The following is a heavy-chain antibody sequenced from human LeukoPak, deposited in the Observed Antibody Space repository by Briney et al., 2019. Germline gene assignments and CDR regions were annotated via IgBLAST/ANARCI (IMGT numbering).Heavy chain of an antibody. J-gene: IGHJ5*02. D-gene: IGHD3-22*01. CDR3: VRDDYDSSTYYGAFWFDP. Sequence: SETLSLTCTVSGVSISSGSFYWSWIRQPAGKGLKWIGRIYTNENTYYNPSLKSRVSMSVDTSKNQFSLKLSSVTAADTAVYYCVRDDYDSSTYYGAFWFDPWGQGILVTVAS. CDR1: GVSISSGSFY. V-gene: IGHV4-61*02. CDR2: IYTNENT.